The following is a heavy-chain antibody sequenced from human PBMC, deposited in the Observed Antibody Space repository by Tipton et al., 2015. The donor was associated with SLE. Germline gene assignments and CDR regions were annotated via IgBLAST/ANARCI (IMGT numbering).Heavy chain of an antibody. CDR1: GGSISSGSYY. D-gene: IGHD3-10*01. V-gene: IGHV4-61*09. Sequence: LRLSCTVSGGSISSGSYYWSWIRQPAGKGLEWIGQIYASGSTSYSPSLKSRVTITVDTSKNHFSLNLTSVTAADTAVYFCATSSYSYGSGTYYFDYWGQGALVSVSS. CDR2: IYASGST. J-gene: IGHJ4*02. CDR3: ATSSYSYGSGTYYFDY.